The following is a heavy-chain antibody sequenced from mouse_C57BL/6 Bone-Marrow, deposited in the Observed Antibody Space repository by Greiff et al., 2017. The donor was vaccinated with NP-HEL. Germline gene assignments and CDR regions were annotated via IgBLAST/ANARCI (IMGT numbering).Heavy chain of an antibody. Sequence: QVQLQQPGAELVKPGASVKLSCKASGYTFTSYWMHWVKQRPGQGLEWIGMIHPNSGSTNYNEKFKSKATLTVDKSSSTAYMQLSSLTSEDSAVYYCAREGNYYGLYHFDYWGQGTTLTVSS. V-gene: IGHV1-64*01. CDR2: IHPNSGST. CDR1: GYTFTSYW. CDR3: AREGNYYGLYHFDY. J-gene: IGHJ2*01. D-gene: IGHD1-1*01.